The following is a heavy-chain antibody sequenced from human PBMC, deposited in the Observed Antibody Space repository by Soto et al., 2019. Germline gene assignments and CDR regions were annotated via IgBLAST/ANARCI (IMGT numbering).Heavy chain of an antibody. D-gene: IGHD6-6*01. CDR2: TYYRSKWYN. J-gene: IGHJ6*02. Sequence: PSQTLSLTCAISGDSVSSNSAAWNWIRQSPSRGLEWLGRTYYRSKWYNDYAVSVKSRITINPDTSKNQFPLQLNSVTPEDTAVYYCARERYSSSSYYYYGMDVWGQGTTVTVSS. V-gene: IGHV6-1*01. CDR1: GDSVSSNSAA. CDR3: ARERYSSSSYYYYGMDV.